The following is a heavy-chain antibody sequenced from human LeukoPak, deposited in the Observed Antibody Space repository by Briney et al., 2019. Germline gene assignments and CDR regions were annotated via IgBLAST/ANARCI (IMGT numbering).Heavy chain of an antibody. Sequence: SETLSLTCAVSGYSISSGYYWGWIRQPPGKGLEWIGSIYHSGSTYYNPSLKSRVTISVDTSKNQFSLKLSSVTAADTAVYYCARQYYDYVWGSLVGYYFDYWGQGTLVTVSS. J-gene: IGHJ4*02. CDR1: GYSISSGYY. CDR2: IYHSGST. CDR3: ARQYYDYVWGSLVGYYFDY. V-gene: IGHV4-38-2*01. D-gene: IGHD3-16*01.